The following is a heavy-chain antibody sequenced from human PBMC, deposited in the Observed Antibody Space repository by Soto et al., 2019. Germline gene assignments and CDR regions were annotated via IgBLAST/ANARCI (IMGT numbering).Heavy chain of an antibody. D-gene: IGHD2-15*01. V-gene: IGHV3-23*01. Sequence: GGSLRLSCAASGFTFSSYAMSWVRQAPGKGLEWVSAISGSGGSTYYAASVKGRFTIARDNSKNTLDLQMNSLRAEDTAVYYCAKDLPIVVVVAATPSWFDPWGQGTLVTVSS. J-gene: IGHJ5*02. CDR3: AKDLPIVVVVAATPSWFDP. CDR1: GFTFSSYA. CDR2: ISGSGGST.